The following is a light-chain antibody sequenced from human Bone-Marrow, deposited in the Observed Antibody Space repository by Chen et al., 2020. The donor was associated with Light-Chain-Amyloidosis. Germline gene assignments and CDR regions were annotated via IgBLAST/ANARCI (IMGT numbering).Light chain of an antibody. V-gene: IGKV2-28*01. CDR2: LGS. CDR1: QSLLQSNGYKY. Sequence: DIVMTQSPLSLPVTPAEPASISCRSSQSLLQSNGYKYLDWYLQKPGQSPQLLIYLGSNRASGVPDRFSGSGSGTDFTLKISRVEAEDVGVYYCMQALQAPWTFGQGTKVEIK. CDR3: MQALQAPWT. J-gene: IGKJ1*01.